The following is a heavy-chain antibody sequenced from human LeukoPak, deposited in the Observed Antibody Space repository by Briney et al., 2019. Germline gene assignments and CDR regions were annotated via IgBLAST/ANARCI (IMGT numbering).Heavy chain of an antibody. J-gene: IGHJ4*02. CDR3: ARGEQSGSFSDY. CDR1: GYSISSGYY. CDR2: IYHSGST. Sequence: SETLSLTCAVSGYSISSGYYWGWIQQPPGKGLEWIGSIYHSGSTYYNPSLKSRVTISVDTSKNQFSLKLSSVTAADTAVYYCARGEQSGSFSDYWGQGTLVTVSS. V-gene: IGHV4-38-2*01. D-gene: IGHD1-26*01.